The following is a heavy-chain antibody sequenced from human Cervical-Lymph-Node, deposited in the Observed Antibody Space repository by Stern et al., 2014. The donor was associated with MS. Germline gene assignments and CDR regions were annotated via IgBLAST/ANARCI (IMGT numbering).Heavy chain of an antibody. CDR3: TAAFKVAGTDYFDY. CDR2: ITSISNGGIT. V-gene: IGHV3-15*01. J-gene: IGHJ4*02. CDR1: GFSFTNAW. Sequence: EVQLVESGGGLVKPGGSLRLSCEASGFSFTNAWMSWVRQAPGKGLEWVGRITSISNGGITDYGARVKGRFTVTRDDSKNTLYLQMNSLKTEDTAVYFCTAAFKVAGTDYFDYWGQGTLVTVSS. D-gene: IGHD6-19*01.